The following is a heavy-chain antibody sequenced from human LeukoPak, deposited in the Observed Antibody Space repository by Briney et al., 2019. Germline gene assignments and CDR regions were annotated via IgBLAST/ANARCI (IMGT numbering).Heavy chain of an antibody. CDR3: ARDESRGPYYFDN. CDR1: GYTFSTYG. Sequence: ASVKVSCKASGYTFSTYGISWVRQAPGQGLEWMGWISPYNGNRNYAQNLQGRVTMTTDTSTSTAYMELRTLRSDDTAVYYCARDESRGPYYFDNWGQGTLVTVSS. J-gene: IGHJ4*02. V-gene: IGHV1-18*01. CDR2: ISPYNGNR.